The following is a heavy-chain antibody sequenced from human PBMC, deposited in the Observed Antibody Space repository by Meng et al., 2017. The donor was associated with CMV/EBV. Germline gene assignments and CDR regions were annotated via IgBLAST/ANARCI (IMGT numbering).Heavy chain of an antibody. Sequence: GGPLRFSCAAPGFTFISYSLNWVRQAPGKGLEWVSSISSSSSYIYYADSVKGRFTISRDNAENSLYLQMNSLRAEDTAVCYCAGDEGGGVGWGQGTLVTVSS. CDR2: ISSSSSYI. CDR1: GFTFISYS. J-gene: IGHJ4*02. CDR3: AGDEGGGVG. D-gene: IGHD3-3*01. V-gene: IGHV3-21*01.